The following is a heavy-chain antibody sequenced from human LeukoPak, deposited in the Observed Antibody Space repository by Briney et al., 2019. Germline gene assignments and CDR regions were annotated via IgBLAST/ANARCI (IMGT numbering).Heavy chain of an antibody. D-gene: IGHD6-6*01. CDR2: IKSKTDGGTT. J-gene: IGHJ4*02. V-gene: IGHV3-15*01. Sequence: PEGSLRLSCAASGFTFSNAWMSWVRQAPGKGLEWVGRIKSKTDGGTTDYAAPVKGRFTISRDDSKNTLYLQMNSLKTEDTAVHYCTTDRGIAARAGGDYWGQGTLVTVSS. CDR3: TTDRGIAARAGGDY. CDR1: GFTFSNAW.